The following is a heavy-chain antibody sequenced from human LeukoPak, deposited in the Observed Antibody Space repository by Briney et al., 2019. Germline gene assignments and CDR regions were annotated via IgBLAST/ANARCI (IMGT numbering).Heavy chain of an antibody. CDR1: GYTLTELS. CDR2: FDPEDGET. D-gene: IGHD5-12*01. V-gene: IGHV1-24*01. J-gene: IGHJ4*02. CDR3: ATGVKSGYGSYYFDY. Sequence: ASVKVSCKVSGYTLTELSTHWVRQAPGKGLEWMGGFDPEDGETIYAQKFQGRVTMTEDTSTDTAYMELSSLRSEDTAVYYCATGVKSGYGSYYFDYWGQGTLVTVSS.